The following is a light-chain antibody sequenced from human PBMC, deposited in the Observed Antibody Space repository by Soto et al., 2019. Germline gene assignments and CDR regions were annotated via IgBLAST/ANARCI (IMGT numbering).Light chain of an antibody. CDR1: QGIVRW. V-gene: IGKV1D-12*01. CDR2: CAS. J-gene: IGKJ4*01. Sequence: DIQMTQSPSSVSASVGDRVTITCRASQGIVRWLAWYQQKPGKAPKVLIYCASSLQSGVPSRFSDSGSGTDFTPTVSSLQPEDCATYYCKPAQSFPLTFGGGTKVEIK. CDR3: KPAQSFPLT.